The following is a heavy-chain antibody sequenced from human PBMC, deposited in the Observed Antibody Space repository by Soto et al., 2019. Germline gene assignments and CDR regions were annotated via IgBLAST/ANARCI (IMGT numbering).Heavy chain of an antibody. CDR2: ISGSGGST. J-gene: IGHJ4*02. D-gene: IGHD6-13*01. CDR3: AYSSTTFDY. Sequence: EVQLLESGGGLVQPGGSLRLSCAASGFTFSSYAMSWVRQAPGMGLEWVSAISGSGGSTYYADSVKGRFTISRYNSKNTLYLPMNSLRAEDTDVYYCAYSSTTFDYWGQGTLVTVSS. CDR1: GFTFSSYA. V-gene: IGHV3-23*01.